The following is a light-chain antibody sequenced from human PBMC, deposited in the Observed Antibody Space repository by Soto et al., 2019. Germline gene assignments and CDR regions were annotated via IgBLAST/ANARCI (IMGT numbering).Light chain of an antibody. CDR3: HQYGRSPPT. J-gene: IGKJ1*01. CDR1: QSVSSRY. V-gene: IGKV3-20*01. Sequence: EIRFTHCPGALSFSSRERATLSRRASQSVSSRYLAWYQQKPGQTPRLLIYGASSRATGIPDRFSGSGSGTDFTLTISRLEPEDFAVYYCHQYGRSPPTFGQGTKVDTK. CDR2: GAS.